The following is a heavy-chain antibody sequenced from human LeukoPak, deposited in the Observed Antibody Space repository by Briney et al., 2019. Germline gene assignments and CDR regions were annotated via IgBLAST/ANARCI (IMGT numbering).Heavy chain of an antibody. CDR1: GFTFSSYS. CDR2: ISSSGGNT. CDR3: ARDPGSKSRMDV. D-gene: IGHD4-11*01. Sequence: PGGSLRLSCAASGFTFSSYSMSWVRQAPGKGLEWVSAISSSGGNTYYADSVKGRFTISRDNSKNTLYLQMNSLRAEDTAVYYCARDPGSKSRMDVWGQGTTVTVSS. J-gene: IGHJ6*02. V-gene: IGHV3-23*01.